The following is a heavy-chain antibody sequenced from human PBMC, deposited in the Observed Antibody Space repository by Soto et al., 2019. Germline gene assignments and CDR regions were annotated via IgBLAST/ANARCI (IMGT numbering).Heavy chain of an antibody. D-gene: IGHD5-12*01. CDR1: GFTFGDYA. CDR3: TRDIIDGWPRRGNYYYGMDV. CDR2: IRSKAYGGTT. J-gene: IGHJ6*02. Sequence: GGSLRLSCTASGFTFGDYAMSWFRQAPGQGLEWVGFIRSKAYGGTTEYAASVKGRFTISRDDSKSIAYLQMNSLKTEDTAVYYCTRDIIDGWPRRGNYYYGMDVWGQGTTGTVSS. V-gene: IGHV3-49*03.